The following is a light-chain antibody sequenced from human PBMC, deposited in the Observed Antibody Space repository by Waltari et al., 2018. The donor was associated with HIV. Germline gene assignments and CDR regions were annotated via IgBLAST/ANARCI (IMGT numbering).Light chain of an antibody. Sequence: SYDLTQTLSMSVSPGQTASITCSGDKLGEKYVCWYQQRPGQSPVMLIYQDGERPSGVPERFSGSNSGNTATLTISGTQAMDEADYYCQAWDNNGAVFGGGTKLTVL. CDR2: QDG. CDR3: QAWDNNGAV. V-gene: IGLV3-1*01. CDR1: KLGEKY. J-gene: IGLJ2*01.